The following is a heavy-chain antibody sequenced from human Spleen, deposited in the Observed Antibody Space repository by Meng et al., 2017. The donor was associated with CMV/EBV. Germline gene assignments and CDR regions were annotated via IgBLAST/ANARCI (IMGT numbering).Heavy chain of an antibody. CDR3: ARDLVDYSVSGTLSWGVAARLNQYYFVSYAMDI. V-gene: IGHV1-2*02. CDR1: GYTFTGYY. J-gene: IGHJ6*02. CDR2: INPKRGGT. D-gene: IGHD3-10*01. Sequence: ASVKVSCKASGYTFTGYYIPCVRQAPGQGLEWLGCINPKRGGTKYAQKFEGRVTMTRDTSLSTEHMELSRLRSDDTAVYYCARDLVDYSVSGTLSWGVAARLNQYYFVSYAMDIWGQGTTVTVSS.